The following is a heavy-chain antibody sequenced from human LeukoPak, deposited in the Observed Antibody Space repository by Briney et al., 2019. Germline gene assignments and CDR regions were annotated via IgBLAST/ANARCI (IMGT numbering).Heavy chain of an antibody. CDR1: GFTVSSNF. CDR3: ARDGYGYNYMDV. J-gene: IGHJ6*03. V-gene: IGHV3-53*01. D-gene: IGHD1-1*01. CDR2: IYSGGTT. Sequence: GGSLRLSCAASGFTVSSNFMSWVRQAPGKGLERVSVIYSGGTTYYSDSVRGRFTISRDNSKNTLYLQMNSLRAEDTAVYYCARDGYGYNYMDVWGKGTTVTVPS.